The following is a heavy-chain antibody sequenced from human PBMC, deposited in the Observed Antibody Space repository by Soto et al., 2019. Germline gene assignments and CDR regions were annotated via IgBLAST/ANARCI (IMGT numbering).Heavy chain of an antibody. V-gene: IGHV3-30*04. D-gene: IGHD3-3*01. Sequence: QVQLVESGGGVVQPGRSLRVFCAASGFIINNYAMHWVRQTPGKGLEWMAVISYDGSNKHYADSVKGRFTISRDNSKNTLYLQMNNLRPDDSAVYYCARRQDFGGPHYYYGMDVWGQGTTVTVSS. J-gene: IGHJ6*02. CDR3: ARRQDFGGPHYYYGMDV. CDR1: GFIINNYA. CDR2: ISYDGSNK.